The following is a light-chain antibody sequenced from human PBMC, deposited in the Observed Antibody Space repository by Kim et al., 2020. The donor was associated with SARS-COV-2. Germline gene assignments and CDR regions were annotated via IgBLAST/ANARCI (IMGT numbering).Light chain of an antibody. CDR3: CSYAGTYTV. CDR1: SSDFGGYNY. J-gene: IGLJ2*01. CDR2: DVS. Sequence: PGQSVTISCNGTSSDFGGYNYVSWFHQHPGTAPKLMIYDVSKRPSGVPDLFSGSKSGNTASLTISGLQAEDEADYYCCSYAGTYTVFGGGTKLTVL. V-gene: IGLV2-11*01.